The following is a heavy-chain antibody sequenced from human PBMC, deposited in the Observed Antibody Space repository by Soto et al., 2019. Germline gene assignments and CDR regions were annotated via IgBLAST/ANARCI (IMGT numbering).Heavy chain of an antibody. V-gene: IGHV4-39*01. CDR2: IYYSGST. CDR1: GGSISSSSYY. CDR3: ARQSPAYPGQMRFDP. Sequence: QLQLQESGPGLVKPSETLSLTCTVSGGSISSSSYYWGWIRQPPGKGLERIGSIYYSGSTYYNPSLKSRVTISVDTSKNQFSLKLSAETAADTAVYYCARQSPAYPGQMRFDPWGQGTLVTVSS. D-gene: IGHD2-2*01. J-gene: IGHJ5*02.